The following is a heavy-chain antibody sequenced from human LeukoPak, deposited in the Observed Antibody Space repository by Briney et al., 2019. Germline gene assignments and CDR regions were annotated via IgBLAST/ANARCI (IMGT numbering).Heavy chain of an antibody. J-gene: IGHJ3*02. D-gene: IGHD3-10*01. V-gene: IGHV3-30*04. CDR3: ARSYRRGAITMVRGAANRGAFDI. Sequence: GGSLRLSCAASGFTFSTYAMHWVRQAPGKGLEWVALISFDGSNKYYADSVKGRFTISRDSSKNTLYLQMNSLRAEDTAVYYCARSYRRGAITMVRGAANRGAFDIWGQGTMVTVSS. CDR1: GFTFSTYA. CDR2: ISFDGSNK.